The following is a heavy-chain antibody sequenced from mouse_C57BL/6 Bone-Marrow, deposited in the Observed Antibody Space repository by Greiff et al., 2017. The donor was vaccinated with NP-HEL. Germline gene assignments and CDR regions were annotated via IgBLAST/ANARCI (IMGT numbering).Heavy chain of an antibody. D-gene: IGHD1-1*01. CDR1: GFTFTDYY. CDR2: IRNKANGYTT. Sequence: EVKLMESGGGLVQPGGSLSLSCAASGFTFTDYYMSWVRQPPGKALEWLGFIRNKANGYTTEYSASVKVRFTISRDNSQSILYLQMNALRAEDSATYYCASDYYYGSSYFAYWGQGTLVTVSA. CDR3: ASDYYYGSSYFAY. J-gene: IGHJ3*01. V-gene: IGHV7-3*01.